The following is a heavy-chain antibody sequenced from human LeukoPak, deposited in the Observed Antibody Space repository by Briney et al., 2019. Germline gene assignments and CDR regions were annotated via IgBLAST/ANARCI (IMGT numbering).Heavy chain of an antibody. D-gene: IGHD6-19*01. CDR2: ISSSSSYT. V-gene: IGHV3-11*06. CDR3: ARVMFPSGWYSPLGG. J-gene: IGHJ4*02. Sequence: GGSLRLSCAASGFTFSDYYMSWIRQAPGKGLEWVSYISSSSSYTNYADSVKGRFTISRDNAKNSLYLQMNSLRAEDTAVYYCARVMFPSGWYSPLGGWGQGTLVTVSS. CDR1: GFTFSDYY.